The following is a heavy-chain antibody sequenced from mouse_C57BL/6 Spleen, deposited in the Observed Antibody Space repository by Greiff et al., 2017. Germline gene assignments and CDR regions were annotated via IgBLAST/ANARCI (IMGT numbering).Heavy chain of an antibody. D-gene: IGHD1-1*01. Sequence: EVQLQQSGGGLVQPKGSLKLSCAASGFSFNTYAMNWVRQAPGKGLEWVARIRSKSNNYATYYADSVKDRFTISRDDSESMLYLQMNNVKTEDTAMDYCVRGYYGKRAWFAYWGQGTLVTVSA. CDR1: GFSFNTYA. CDR3: VRGYYGKRAWFAY. V-gene: IGHV10-1*01. CDR2: IRSKSNNYAT. J-gene: IGHJ3*01.